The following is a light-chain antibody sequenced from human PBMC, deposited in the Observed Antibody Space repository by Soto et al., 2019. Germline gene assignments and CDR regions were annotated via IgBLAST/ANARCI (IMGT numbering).Light chain of an antibody. CDR3: ATWDDSLNAAV. V-gene: IGLV1-44*01. CDR1: TSNIAGNT. J-gene: IGLJ7*01. Sequence: HSVLTQPPSLSGTPGQRVTISCSGSTSNIAGNTVHWYQHLPETAPKLLIYIDDQRPSGVLDRFSGSKSGTSASLAISGLQSEDEADYYCATWDDSLNAAVFGGGTQLTVL. CDR2: IDD.